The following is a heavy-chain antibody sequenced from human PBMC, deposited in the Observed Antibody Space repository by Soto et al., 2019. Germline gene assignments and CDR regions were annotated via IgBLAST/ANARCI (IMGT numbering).Heavy chain of an antibody. CDR2: ISWNSGSI. CDR1: GFTFDDYA. CDR3: AKDILYGSGSYYNAAFDY. Sequence: GGSLRLSCAASGFTFDDYAMHWVRQAPGKGLEWVSGISWNSGSIGYADSVKGRFTISRDNAKNSLYLQMNSLRAEDTALYYCAKDILYGSGSYYNAAFDYWGQGTLVTVSS. J-gene: IGHJ4*02. D-gene: IGHD3-10*01. V-gene: IGHV3-9*01.